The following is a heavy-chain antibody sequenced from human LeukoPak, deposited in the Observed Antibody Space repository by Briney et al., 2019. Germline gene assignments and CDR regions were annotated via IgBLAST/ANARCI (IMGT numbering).Heavy chain of an antibody. J-gene: IGHJ3*02. V-gene: IGHV1-8*03. D-gene: IGHD3-22*01. CDR1: GYTFTSYD. CDR2: MNPNSGNT. Sequence: VASVKVSCKASGYTFTSYDINWVRQATGQGLEWMGWMNPNSGNTGYAQKFQGRVTITRNTSISTAYMELSSLRSEDTAVYYCARGVYDSSGYYYVDAFDIWGQGTVVTVSS. CDR3: ARGVYDSSGYYYVDAFDI.